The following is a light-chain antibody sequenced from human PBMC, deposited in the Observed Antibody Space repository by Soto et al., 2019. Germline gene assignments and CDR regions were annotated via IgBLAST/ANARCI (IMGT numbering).Light chain of an antibody. J-gene: IGLJ2*01. CDR2: SNN. V-gene: IGLV1-44*01. Sequence: QSVLTQPPSASGTPGQRVTISCSGSSSNIGSNTVNWYLQLPGTAPKLLIYSNNHRPSGVPDRFSGSKSGTSASLAISGLQSEDEADYYCAAWDDSLDGHMVFGGGTKLTVL. CDR1: SSNIGSNT. CDR3: AAWDDSLDGHMV.